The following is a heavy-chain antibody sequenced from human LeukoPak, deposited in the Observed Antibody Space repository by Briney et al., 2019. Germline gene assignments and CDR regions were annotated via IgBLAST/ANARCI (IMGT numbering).Heavy chain of an antibody. CDR2: IYYSGST. CDR3: ARLGKYYYDSSGQY. D-gene: IGHD3-22*01. V-gene: IGHV4-39*01. Sequence: SETLSLTCTVSGGFISSSSYYWGWIRQPPGKGLEWMGSIYYSGSTYYNPSLKSRVTISVDTSKNQFSLKLSSVTAADTAVYYCARLGKYYYDSSGQYWGQGTLVTVSS. J-gene: IGHJ4*02. CDR1: GGFISSSSYY.